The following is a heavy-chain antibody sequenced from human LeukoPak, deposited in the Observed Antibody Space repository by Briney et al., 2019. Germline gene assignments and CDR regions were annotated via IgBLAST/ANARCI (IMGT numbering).Heavy chain of an antibody. Sequence: SETLSLTCAVYGGSFSGYYWSWIRQPPGKGLEWIGEINHSGSTNYNPSLKSRVTISVDTSKNQFSLKLSSVTAADTAVYYCARVDIVVVPAAKHQNYYYYYGMDVWGQGTTVTVSS. CDR1: GGSFSGYY. CDR3: ARVDIVVVPAAKHQNYYYYYGMDV. V-gene: IGHV4-34*01. D-gene: IGHD2-2*01. J-gene: IGHJ6*02. CDR2: INHSGST.